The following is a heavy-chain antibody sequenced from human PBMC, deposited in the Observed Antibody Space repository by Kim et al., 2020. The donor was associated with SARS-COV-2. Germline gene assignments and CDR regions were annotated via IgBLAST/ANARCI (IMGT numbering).Heavy chain of an antibody. CDR3: ARAIAAAALSWFDP. Sequence: ASVKVSCKASGYTFTSYGISWVRQAPGQGLEWMGWISAYNGNTNYAQKLQGRVTMTTDTSTSTAYMELRSLRSDDTAVYYCARAIAAAALSWFDPWGQGTLVTVSS. CDR2: ISAYNGNT. D-gene: IGHD6-13*01. V-gene: IGHV1-18*04. J-gene: IGHJ5*02. CDR1: GYTFTSYG.